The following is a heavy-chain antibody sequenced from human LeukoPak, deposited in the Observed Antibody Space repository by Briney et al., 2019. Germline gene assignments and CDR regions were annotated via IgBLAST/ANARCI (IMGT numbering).Heavy chain of an antibody. CDR2: MNPNSGNT. D-gene: IGHD3-22*01. CDR3: ARLDYYDSSGYPDTDY. J-gene: IGHJ4*02. V-gene: IGHV1-8*01. Sequence: ASVKVSCKASGYTFTSYDINWVRQATGQGLEWMGWMNPNSGNTGYAQKFQGRVTMTRNTPISTAYMELSSLRSEDTAVYYCARLDYYDSSGYPDTDYWGQGTLVTVSS. CDR1: GYTFTSYD.